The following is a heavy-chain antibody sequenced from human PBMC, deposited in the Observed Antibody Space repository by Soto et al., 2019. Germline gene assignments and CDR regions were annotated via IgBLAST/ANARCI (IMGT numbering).Heavy chain of an antibody. CDR2: INHSGST. CDR3: ARERRGYGMDV. J-gene: IGHJ6*02. V-gene: IGHV4-34*01. Sequence: QVQLQQWGAGLLKPSETLSLTCAVYGGSFSGYYWSWIRQPPGKGLEWIGEINHSGSTNYNPSLKSRVTTSVDTSKNQFSLKLSSVTAADTAVYYCARERRGYGMDVWGQGTTVTVSS. CDR1: GGSFSGYY.